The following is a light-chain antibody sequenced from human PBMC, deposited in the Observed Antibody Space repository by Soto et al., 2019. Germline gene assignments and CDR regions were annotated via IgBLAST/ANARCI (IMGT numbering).Light chain of an antibody. CDR1: SSNIGSIT. J-gene: IGLJ2*01. CDR2: SND. Sequence: VLTQPPSASGTPGQRVTISCSGSSSNIGSITVNWYQQLPGTAPKLLIYSNDQRPSGVPDRFSGSKSGTSASLAISGLQSEDEADYYCAAWDDSLNGVVIGGGTKLTVL. CDR3: AAWDDSLNGVV. V-gene: IGLV1-44*01.